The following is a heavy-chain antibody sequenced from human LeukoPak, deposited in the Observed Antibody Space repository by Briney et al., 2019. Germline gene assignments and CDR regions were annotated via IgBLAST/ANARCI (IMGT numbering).Heavy chain of an antibody. D-gene: IGHD3-10*01. V-gene: IGHV3-11*04. Sequence: GGSLRLSCAASGFTFSDYYMSWIRQAPGKWLEWVSHISSSGRTIYYADSMKGRFTISRDNAKNSLYLQMNSLRADDTAVYYCARALWLGEGFFDYWGQGTLVTVSS. CDR2: ISSSGRTI. CDR1: GFTFSDYY. J-gene: IGHJ4*02. CDR3: ARALWLGEGFFDY.